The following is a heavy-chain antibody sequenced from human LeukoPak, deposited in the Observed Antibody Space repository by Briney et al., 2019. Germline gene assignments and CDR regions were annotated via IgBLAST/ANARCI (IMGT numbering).Heavy chain of an antibody. CDR1: GGSFSGYY. V-gene: IGHV4-59*01. CDR2: IYYSGST. Sequence: SSETLSLTCAVYGGSFSGYYWSWIRQPPGKGLEWTGYIYYSGSTNYNPSLKSRVTISVDTSKNQFSLKLSSVTAADTAVYYCAREPWKNNWFDPWGQGTLVTVSS. J-gene: IGHJ5*02. CDR3: AREPWKNNWFDP. D-gene: IGHD1-1*01.